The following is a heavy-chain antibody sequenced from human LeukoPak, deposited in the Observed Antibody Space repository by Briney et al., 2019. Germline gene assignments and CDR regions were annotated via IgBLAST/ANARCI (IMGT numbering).Heavy chain of an antibody. CDR3: AREPGRYYGSGSPGTFDY. D-gene: IGHD3-10*01. V-gene: IGHV4-31*03. Sequence: SETLSLTCTVSGGSISSGGYYWSWIRQHPGKGLEWIGYIYYSGSTYYNPSLKSRVTISVDTSKNQFFLKLSSVTAADTAVYYCAREPGRYYGSGSPGTFDYWGQGTLVTVSS. CDR2: IYYSGST. CDR1: GGSISSGGYY. J-gene: IGHJ4*02.